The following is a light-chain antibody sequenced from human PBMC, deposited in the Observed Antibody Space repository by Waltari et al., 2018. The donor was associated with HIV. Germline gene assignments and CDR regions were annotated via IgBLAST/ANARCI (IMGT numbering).Light chain of an antibody. V-gene: IGKV2D-29*01. J-gene: IGKJ4*01. CDR2: KVS. CDR3: MQSKELPPGLT. CDR1: QSLLHSNGKNK. Sequence: DVVMTQTPLSLSVTPGQPASISCKSSQSLLHSNGKNKLYWYRHKPSPPPQLLIYKVSDRFSGVPVRFSGSVSGTDFTLTISRVQAEDVGVYYCMQSKELPPGLTFGEGTKVEIK.